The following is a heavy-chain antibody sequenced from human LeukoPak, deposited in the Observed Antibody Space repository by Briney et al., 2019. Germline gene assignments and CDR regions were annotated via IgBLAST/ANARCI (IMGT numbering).Heavy chain of an antibody. J-gene: IGHJ4*02. Sequence: ASVKVSCKASGYTFTGYYMHWVRQAPGQGLEWMGWINPNNGGTNYAQKFQGRVSMTRDTYISTAYMELSRLRSDDTAVYYCAMSHDYYDSSGYYYFDYWGQGTLVTVSA. CDR3: AMSHDYYDSSGYYYFDY. CDR2: INPNNGGT. V-gene: IGHV1-2*02. CDR1: GYTFTGYY. D-gene: IGHD3-22*01.